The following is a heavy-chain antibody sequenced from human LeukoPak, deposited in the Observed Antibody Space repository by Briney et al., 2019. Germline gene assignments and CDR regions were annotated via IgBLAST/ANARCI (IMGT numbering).Heavy chain of an antibody. CDR1: GFTVTGSY. V-gene: IGHV3-53*01. Sequence: PGGSLRLSCAASGFTVTGSYMTWVRQASGKGLERVSIIYRGGGTSYANSVRGRFTVSRDNSKNTLYLQMNSLRAEDTAVYYCARGASPDVWGKGTTVTVSS. D-gene: IGHD3-16*01. J-gene: IGHJ6*04. CDR3: ARGASPDV. CDR2: IYRGGGT.